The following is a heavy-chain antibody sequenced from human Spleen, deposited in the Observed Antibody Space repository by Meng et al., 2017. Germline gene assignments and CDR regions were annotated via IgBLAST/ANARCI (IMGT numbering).Heavy chain of an antibody. CDR2: INQDGREK. V-gene: IGHV3-7*01. Sequence: GESLKIYCAASGFTLSSFWMSWIRQAPGKGLEWVANINQDGREKYYVDSVKGRFTISRDNAENSLYLQVNSLRGEDTALYYCARRSVRYCYAMDVWGPGTTVTVSS. CDR3: ARRSVRYCYAMDV. D-gene: IGHD5/OR15-5a*01. J-gene: IGHJ6*02. CDR1: GFTLSSFW.